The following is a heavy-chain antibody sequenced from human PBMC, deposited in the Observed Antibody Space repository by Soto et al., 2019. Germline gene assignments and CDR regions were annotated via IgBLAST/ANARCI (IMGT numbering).Heavy chain of an antibody. CDR2: IIPIFGTA. J-gene: IGHJ4*02. D-gene: IGHD3-22*01. V-gene: IGHV1-69*13. CDR1: GGTFSSYA. Sequence: SVKVSCKASGGTFSSYAISWVRQAPGQGLEWMGGIIPIFGTANYAQKFQGRVTITADESTSTAYMELSSLRSEDTAVYYCASSIKYYYDSSGYYYVKNRSYFDYWGQGTLVTVSS. CDR3: ASSIKYYYDSSGYYYVKNRSYFDY.